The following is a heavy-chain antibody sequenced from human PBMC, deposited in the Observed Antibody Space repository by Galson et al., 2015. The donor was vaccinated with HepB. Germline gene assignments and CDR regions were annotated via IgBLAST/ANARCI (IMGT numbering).Heavy chain of an antibody. J-gene: IGHJ4*02. CDR2: IIPIFGIA. D-gene: IGHD4-17*01. V-gene: IGHV1-69*13. Sequence: SVKVSCKASGGTFSSYAISWVRQAPGQGLEWMGGIIPIFGIANYAQKFQGRVTITADESTSTAYMELSSLRSEDTAVYYCARTSSMTTVTPTSFENFDYWGQGTLVTVSS. CDR1: GGTFSSYA. CDR3: ARTSSMTTVTPTSFENFDY.